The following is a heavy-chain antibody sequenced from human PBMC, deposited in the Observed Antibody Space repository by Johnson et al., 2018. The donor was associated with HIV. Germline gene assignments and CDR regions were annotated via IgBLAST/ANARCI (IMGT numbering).Heavy chain of an antibody. CDR3: AREGWQDPAWDAFDI. Sequence: VQLVESGGGVVQPGRSLRLSCAASGFTFSSYGLHWVRQAPGKGLEWVANIKQAGSEKYYVDSVKGRFTISRDNAKNSLYLQMNSRRAEDTAVYYCAREGWQDPAWDAFDIWGQGTMVTVSS. D-gene: IGHD2-15*01. CDR1: GFTFSSYG. V-gene: IGHV3-7*01. J-gene: IGHJ3*02. CDR2: IKQAGSEK.